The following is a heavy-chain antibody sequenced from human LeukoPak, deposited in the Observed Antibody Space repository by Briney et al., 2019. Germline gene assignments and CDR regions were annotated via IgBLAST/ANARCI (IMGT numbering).Heavy chain of an antibody. CDR2: ISYDGSNK. J-gene: IGHJ4*02. V-gene: IGHV3-30*04. CDR1: GFTFSSYA. D-gene: IGHD4-17*01. CDR3: ITDSDLNWNDYGFHFDF. Sequence: GGSLRLSCAASGFTFSSYAMHWVRQAPGKGLEWVAVISYDGSNKYYADSVKGRFTISRDNSKNTLYLQMNSLRAEDTAVYYCITDSDLNWNDYGFHFDFWGQGTLVTVSS.